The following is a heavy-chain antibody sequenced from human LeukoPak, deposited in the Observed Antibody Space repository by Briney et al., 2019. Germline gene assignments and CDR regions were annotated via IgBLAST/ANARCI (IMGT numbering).Heavy chain of an antibody. V-gene: IGHV4-38-2*02. CDR3: AREGDQMATIDY. D-gene: IGHD5-24*01. CDR2: IYHSGST. Sequence: SETLSLTCTVSGYSISSGYYWGWIRQPPGKGLEWIGTIYHSGSTYYNPSLKSRVTISVDTSKNQFSLKLSSVTAADTAVYYCAREGDQMATIDYWGQGTLVTVSS. J-gene: IGHJ4*02. CDR1: GYSISSGYY.